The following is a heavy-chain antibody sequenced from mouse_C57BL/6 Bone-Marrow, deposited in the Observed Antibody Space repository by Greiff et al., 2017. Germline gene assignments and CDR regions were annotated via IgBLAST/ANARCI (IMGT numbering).Heavy chain of an antibody. V-gene: IGHV1-59*01. CDR1: GYTFTSYW. Sequence: QVQLQQPGAELVRPGTSVKLSCKASGYTFTSYWMHWVKQRPGQGLEWIGVIDPSASYTNYNQKFKGKATLTVDTSSSTAYMQLSSLTSEDSAVYYCARSDYWGKGTTLTVSS. CDR2: IDPSASYT. J-gene: IGHJ2*01. CDR3: ARSDY.